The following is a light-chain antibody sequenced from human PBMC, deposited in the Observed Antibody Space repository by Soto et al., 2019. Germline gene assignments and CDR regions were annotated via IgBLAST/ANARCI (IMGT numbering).Light chain of an antibody. V-gene: IGKV1-33*01. CDR3: QQYDNLPIT. J-gene: IGKJ5*01. Sequence: DIQMTQSPSSLSASVGDRITLRCQASQDISYYLRCYQQKPGQAPNLLIYGASNLEPGVPSRFSGSGSGTDFSRNISILQPEDIAPYYCQQYDNLPITFCHGKRLEIK. CDR2: GAS. CDR1: QDISYY.